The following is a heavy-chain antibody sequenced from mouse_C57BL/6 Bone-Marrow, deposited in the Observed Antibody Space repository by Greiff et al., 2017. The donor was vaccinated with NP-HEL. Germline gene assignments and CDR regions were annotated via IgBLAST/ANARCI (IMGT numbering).Heavy chain of an antibody. D-gene: IGHD3-1*01. J-gene: IGHJ2*01. CDR3: AKGTLYYFDY. V-gene: IGHV1-50*01. CDR1: GYTFTSYW. CDR2: IDPSDSYT. Sequence: QVQLQQPGAELVKPGASVKLSCKASGYTFTSYWMQWVKQRPGQGLEWIGEIDPSDSYTNYNQKFKGKATLTVDTSSSTAYMQLSSLTSEDSAVYYCAKGTLYYFDYWGQGTTLTVSS.